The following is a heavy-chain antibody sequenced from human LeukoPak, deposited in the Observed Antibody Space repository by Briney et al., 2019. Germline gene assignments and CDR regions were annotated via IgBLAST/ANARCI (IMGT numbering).Heavy chain of an antibody. CDR3: ARFIAVAGQGAFDI. J-gene: IGHJ3*02. V-gene: IGHV1-18*01. Sequence: VASVKVSCKASGYTFTSYGISWVRQAPGQGLEWMGWISAYNGNTNYAQKLQGRVTMTTDTSTSTAYMELRSLRSDDTAVYYCARFIAVAGQGAFDIWGQGTMVTVSS. D-gene: IGHD6-19*01. CDR1: GYTFTSYG. CDR2: ISAYNGNT.